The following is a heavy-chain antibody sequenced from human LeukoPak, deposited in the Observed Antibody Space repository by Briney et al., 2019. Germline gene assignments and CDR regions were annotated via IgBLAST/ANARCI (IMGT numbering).Heavy chain of an antibody. CDR3: AKVFGELLKDY. D-gene: IGHD3-10*01. Sequence: PGRSLRLSCAASGFTLSSYGMHWVRQAPGKGLEWVAVISYDGSNKYYADSVKGRFTISRDNSKNTLYLQMNSLRAEDTAVYYCAKVFGELLKDYWGQGTLVTVSS. V-gene: IGHV3-30*18. CDR1: GFTLSSYG. J-gene: IGHJ4*02. CDR2: ISYDGSNK.